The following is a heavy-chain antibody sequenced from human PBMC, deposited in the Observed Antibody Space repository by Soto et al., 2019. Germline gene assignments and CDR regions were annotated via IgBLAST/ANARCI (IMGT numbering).Heavy chain of an antibody. D-gene: IGHD3-22*01. Sequence: PAATLSLTCSVYGGSFSGNYWSWIRQPPGEGLEWIGEINHSGGTSYNPSLKSRVTISVDTSKSQFSLKLTSVTAADRAVYYCARGSVDTVDSSGLYEYWGQGTPVTISS. CDR1: GGSFSGNY. V-gene: IGHV4-34*01. CDR3: ARGSVDTVDSSGLYEY. J-gene: IGHJ4*02. CDR2: INHSGGT.